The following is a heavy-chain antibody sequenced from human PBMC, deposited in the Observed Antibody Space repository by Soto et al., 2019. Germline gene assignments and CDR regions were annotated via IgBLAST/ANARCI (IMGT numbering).Heavy chain of an antibody. V-gene: IGHV1-69*01. CDR3: ARDPPGAMVTRMCAFDI. J-gene: IGHJ3*02. CDR1: GGTFSSYA. D-gene: IGHD5-18*01. Sequence: QVQLVQSGAEVKKPGSSVKVSCKASGGTFSSYAISWVRQAPGQGLEWMGGIIPIFGTANYAQKFQGRVTITADESTSTAYMELSSLRSEDTAVYYCARDPPGAMVTRMCAFDIWGQGTMVTVSS. CDR2: IIPIFGTA.